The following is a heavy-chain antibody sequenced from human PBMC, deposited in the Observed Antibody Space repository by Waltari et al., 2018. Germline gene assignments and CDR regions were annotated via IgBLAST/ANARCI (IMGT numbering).Heavy chain of an antibody. D-gene: IGHD5-12*01. CDR3: ARGGLIVATISDY. CDR1: GYTFTSYA. J-gene: IGHJ4*02. V-gene: IGHV1-3*01. CDR2: INAGNGNT. Sequence: QVQLVQSGAEVKKPGSSVKVSCKASGYTFTSYAMHWVRQAPGQRLEWMGWINAGNGNTKYSQKFQGRVTITRDTSASTAYMELSSLRSEDTAVYYCARGGLIVATISDYWGQGTLVTVSS.